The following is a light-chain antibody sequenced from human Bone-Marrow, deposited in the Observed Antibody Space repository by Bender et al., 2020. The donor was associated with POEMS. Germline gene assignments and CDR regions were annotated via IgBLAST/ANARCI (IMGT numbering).Light chain of an antibody. CDR3: SSYASSSTLE. Sequence: NFMLTQPHSVSESPGKTVTISCTRSSGSIASNSVHWYQHRPGSSPTTVIYADIQRPSGVPDRFSASRSGNTASLIVSGLQADDEAYYYCSSYASSSTLEIGGGTKLTVL. V-gene: IGLV6-57*01. J-gene: IGLJ2*01. CDR1: SGSIASNS. CDR2: ADI.